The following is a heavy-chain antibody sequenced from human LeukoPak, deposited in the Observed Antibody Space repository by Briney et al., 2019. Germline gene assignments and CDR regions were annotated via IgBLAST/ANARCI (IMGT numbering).Heavy chain of an antibody. Sequence: GGSLRLSCAASGFTFSSYGMHWVRQAPGKGLEWVAVIWYDGSNKYYAGSVKGRFTISRDNSKNTLYLQMNSLRAEDTAVYYCAKGRAQYCSSTSCYAFDYWGQGTLVTVSS. D-gene: IGHD2-2*01. CDR2: IWYDGSNK. V-gene: IGHV3-33*06. J-gene: IGHJ4*02. CDR1: GFTFSSYG. CDR3: AKGRAQYCSSTSCYAFDY.